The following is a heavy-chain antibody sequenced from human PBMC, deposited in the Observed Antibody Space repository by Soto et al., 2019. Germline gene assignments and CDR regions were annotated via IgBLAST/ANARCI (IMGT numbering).Heavy chain of an antibody. CDR2: VHDTGTT. CDR3: ARGLSSPSAAGV. D-gene: IGHD6-6*01. CDR1: GGSVSSGGNY. Sequence: HLQLQESGPGLVKPSETLSLTCAVSGGSVSSGGNYWGCIRQSPGKVLEWIGSVHDTGTTHYNPSLTSRVTISVDTSKNQFSLNVNSVTAADTAVYYCARGLSSPSAAGVWGQGTLVTVSS. J-gene: IGHJ4*02. V-gene: IGHV4-39*01.